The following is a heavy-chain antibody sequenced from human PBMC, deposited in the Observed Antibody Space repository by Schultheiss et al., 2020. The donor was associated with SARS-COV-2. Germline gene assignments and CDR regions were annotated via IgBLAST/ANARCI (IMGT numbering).Heavy chain of an antibody. CDR2: IWYDGSNK. D-gene: IGHD6-19*01. CDR3: APYSSGQGAFQFGY. J-gene: IGHJ4*02. Sequence: GGSLRLSCAASGFTFSSYGMHWVRQAPGKGLEWVAVIWYDGSNKYYADSVKGRFTISRDNAKNSLYLQMNSLRDEDTAVYYCAPYSSGQGAFQFGYWGQGTLVTVSS. CDR1: GFTFSSYG. V-gene: IGHV3-33*08.